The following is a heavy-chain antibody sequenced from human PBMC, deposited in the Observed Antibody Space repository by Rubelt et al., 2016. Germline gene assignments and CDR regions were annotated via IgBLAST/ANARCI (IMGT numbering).Heavy chain of an antibody. D-gene: IGHD3-10*01. J-gene: IGHJ3*01. Sequence: QVQLVQSGAEVKPPGSSVTLSCKAFGVSFDNSALSWVRQAPGQELEWMGGYIPLFGTPRYAQKFQGRVNIIADRATSVCYMELTRLTFEDTAVYYCARDRHVGEGSSNVFDLWGQGTMVAVSS. CDR3: ARDRHVGEGSSNVFDL. CDR1: GVSFDNSA. V-gene: IGHV1-69*13. CDR2: YIPLFGTP.